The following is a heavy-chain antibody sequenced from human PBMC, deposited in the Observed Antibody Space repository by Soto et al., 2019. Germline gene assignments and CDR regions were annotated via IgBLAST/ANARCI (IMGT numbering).Heavy chain of an antibody. CDR1: GFTFSSYG. J-gene: IGHJ6*02. V-gene: IGHV3-33*01. CDR2: IWYDGSNK. Sequence: GGSLRLSCAASGFTFSSYGMHWVRQAPGKGLEWVAVIWYDGSNKYYADSVKGRFTISRDNSKNTLYLQMNSLRAEDTAVYYCATALLRGSVLRYFDWSNYGMDVWGQGTTVTVSS. CDR3: ATALLRGSVLRYFDWSNYGMDV. D-gene: IGHD3-9*01.